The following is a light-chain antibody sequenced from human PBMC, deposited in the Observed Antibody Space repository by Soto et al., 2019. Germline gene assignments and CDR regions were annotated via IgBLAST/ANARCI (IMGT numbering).Light chain of an antibody. V-gene: IGKV3-11*01. CDR2: DAS. J-gene: IGKJ5*01. CDR3: QQRSNSPPN. Sequence: EIVLTQSPATLSLSPGERATLSCRASQSVSSYLAWYQQKPGQAPRLLIYDASNRATGIPARFSGSGSGTDFTLTISSLEPDDFAVYYCQQRSNSPPNFGQGTRLEIK. CDR1: QSVSSY.